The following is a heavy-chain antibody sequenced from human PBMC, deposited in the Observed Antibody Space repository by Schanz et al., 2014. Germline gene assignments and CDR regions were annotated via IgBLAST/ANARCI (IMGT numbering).Heavy chain of an antibody. CDR2: ISGSSIHK. V-gene: IGHV3-48*04. J-gene: IGHJ6*02. CDR1: GFSFSIFA. D-gene: IGHD3-3*01. Sequence: EVQLLESGGGLVQPGGSLRLSCAASGFSFSIFAMAWIRQAPGKGLEWVSHISGSSIHKNYADSVKGRFSISRDNGETAVYLQINSLRVEDTAVYYCARFLARYQYYGVDVWGQGTTVNVSS. CDR3: ARFLARYQYYGVDV.